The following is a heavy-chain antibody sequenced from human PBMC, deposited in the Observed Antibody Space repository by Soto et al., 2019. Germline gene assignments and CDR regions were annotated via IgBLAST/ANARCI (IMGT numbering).Heavy chain of an antibody. J-gene: IGHJ6*02. CDR1: GGSISSYY. CDR2: IYYSGST. V-gene: IGHV4-59*01. D-gene: IGHD1-26*01. CDR3: ARGDGSVTAGYYYYGMDV. Sequence: SETLSLTCTVSGGSISSYYWSWIRQPPGKGLEWIAYIYYSGSTNYNPSPKSRVTISVDTSKNQFSLKLSSVTAADTAVYYCARGDGSVTAGYYYYGMDVWGQGTTVTVSS.